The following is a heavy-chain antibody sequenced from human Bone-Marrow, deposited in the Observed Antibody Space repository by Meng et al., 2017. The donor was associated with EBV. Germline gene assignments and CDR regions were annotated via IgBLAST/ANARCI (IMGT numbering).Heavy chain of an antibody. J-gene: IGHJ4*02. V-gene: IGHV4-4*02. Sequence: QLPPQERGPGLVKPSGTLSLTCAVPGASISSGYWWTWARQPPGKGLEWIGEVSHSGSTNYNPSLKSRVTISLDKSENQFFLKVTSVTAADTAVYYCAASPGWWRLDYWGQGTLVTVSS. CDR1: GASISSGYW. D-gene: IGHD6-19*01. CDR2: VSHSGST. CDR3: AASPGWWRLDY.